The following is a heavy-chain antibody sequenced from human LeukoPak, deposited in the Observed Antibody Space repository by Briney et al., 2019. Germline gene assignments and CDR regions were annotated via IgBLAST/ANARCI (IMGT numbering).Heavy chain of an antibody. CDR1: GFTFSSCG. Sequence: GRSLRLSCTASGFTFSSCGMHWVRQAPGKGLEWVAVISYDVKNQYYADSVKGRFTIFRDNSKNTLYLQMNSLRAEDTAVYFCAKEQSSGSYRTSDYWGQGTLVTVSS. CDR2: ISYDVKNQ. D-gene: IGHD3-10*01. V-gene: IGHV3-30*18. J-gene: IGHJ4*02. CDR3: AKEQSSGSYRTSDY.